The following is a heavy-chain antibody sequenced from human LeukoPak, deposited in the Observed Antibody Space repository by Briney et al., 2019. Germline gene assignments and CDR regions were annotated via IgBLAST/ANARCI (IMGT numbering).Heavy chain of an antibody. CDR3: ARDRGIDAFDI. D-gene: IGHD3-16*01. CDR2: IYHSGST. Sequence: PSETLSLTCTVSGYSISSGYYWGWIRQPSGKGLEWIGSIYHSGSTYYNPSLKSRVTISVDTSKNQFSLKLSSVTAADTAVYYCARDRGIDAFDIWGQGTMVTVSS. V-gene: IGHV4-38-2*02. J-gene: IGHJ3*02. CDR1: GYSISSGYY.